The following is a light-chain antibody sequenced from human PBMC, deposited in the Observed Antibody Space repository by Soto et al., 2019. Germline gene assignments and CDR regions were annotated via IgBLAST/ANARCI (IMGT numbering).Light chain of an antibody. Sequence: DIQMTQSPSSLSASVGYRVTITCQASQDISNYLNWYQQKPGKAPKLLIYDASNLETGVPSRFSGSGSGTDFTFTISSLQPEDIASYYCQQYDNPFTFGPGTKVDIK. V-gene: IGKV1-33*01. CDR1: QDISNY. J-gene: IGKJ3*01. CDR3: QQYDNPFT. CDR2: DAS.